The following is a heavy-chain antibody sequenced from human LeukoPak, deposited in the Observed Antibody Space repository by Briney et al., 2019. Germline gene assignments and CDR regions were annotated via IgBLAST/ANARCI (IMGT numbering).Heavy chain of an antibody. CDR3: ARGNGPDAFDI. Sequence: AGGSLRLSCAASGFTVSSNYMSWVRQAPGKGLEWVSVIYSGGSTYYADSVKGRFTISRDNSKNTLYLQMNSLRAEDTAVYHCARGNGPDAFDIWGQGTMVTVSS. CDR2: IYSGGST. CDR1: GFTVSSNY. V-gene: IGHV3-53*01. D-gene: IGHD2-8*01. J-gene: IGHJ3*02.